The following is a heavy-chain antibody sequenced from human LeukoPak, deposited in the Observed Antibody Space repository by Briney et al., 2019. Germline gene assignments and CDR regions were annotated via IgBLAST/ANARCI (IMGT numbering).Heavy chain of an antibody. D-gene: IGHD2-2*01. J-gene: IGHJ6*02. CDR2: IPYDGSNK. CDR3: AKCRRYCSSTSCYAGYYYYGMDV. V-gene: IGHV3-30*18. Sequence: GGSLRLSCAASGFTFSSYGMHWVRQAPGKGLEWVAVIPYDGSNKYYADSVEGRFTISRDNSKNTLYLQMNSLRAEDTAVYYCAKCRRYCSSTSCYAGYYYYGMDVWGQGTTVTVSS. CDR1: GFTFSSYG.